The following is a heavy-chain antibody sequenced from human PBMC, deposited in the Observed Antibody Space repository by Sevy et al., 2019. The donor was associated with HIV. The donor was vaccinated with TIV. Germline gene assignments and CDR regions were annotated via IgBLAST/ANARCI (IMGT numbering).Heavy chain of an antibody. V-gene: IGHV4-59*12. CDR2: FXYTGNP. CDR3: ATGAGVSXXDX. CDR1: GXXISTYV. Sequence: SETLSLTCTVSGXXISTYVWTXIRQPPGKGLEWVGYFXYTGNPNYNPSLSSRVTISGDTSKNQFSLTLSSVTAADTAVYYCATGAGVSXXDXWXQGTLVTVSS. D-gene: IGHD3-10*01. J-gene: IGHJ5*02.